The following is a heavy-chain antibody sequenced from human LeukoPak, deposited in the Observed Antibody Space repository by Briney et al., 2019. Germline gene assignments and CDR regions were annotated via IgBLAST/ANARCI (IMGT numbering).Heavy chain of an antibody. D-gene: IGHD6-13*01. CDR2: IKPSGGGT. CDR3: AREGSSSWFPQVDAFDI. J-gene: IGHJ3*02. Sequence: ASVKVSCKASGYTFLNYYMHWVRQAPGQGLEWMGMIKPSGGGTTYARKFQGRFIMTRDTSSNTVYMEVNSLRAEDTAVYYCAREGSSSWFPQVDAFDIWGQGTMVTVSS. CDR1: GYTFLNYY. V-gene: IGHV1-46*01.